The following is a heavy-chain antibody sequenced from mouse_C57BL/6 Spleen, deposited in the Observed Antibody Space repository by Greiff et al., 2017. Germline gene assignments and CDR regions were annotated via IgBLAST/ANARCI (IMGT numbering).Heavy chain of an antibody. CDR1: GYAFTNYL. D-gene: IGHD1-1*01. CDR2: INPGSGGT. Sequence: QVQLQQSGAELVRPGTSVKVSCKASGYAFTNYLIEWVKQRPGQGLEWIGVINPGSGGTNYNEKFKGKATLTADKSSSTAYMQLSSLTSEDSAVXFCARDYGNGAVDYWGQGTSVTVSS. V-gene: IGHV1-54*01. J-gene: IGHJ4*01. CDR3: ARDYGNGAVDY.